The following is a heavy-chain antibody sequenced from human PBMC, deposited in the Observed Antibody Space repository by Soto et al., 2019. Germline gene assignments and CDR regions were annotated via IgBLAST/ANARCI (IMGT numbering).Heavy chain of an antibody. CDR1: GGSISSSTYY. V-gene: IGHV4-39*01. CDR2: VYYSGST. Sequence: SETLSLTCTVSGGSISSSTYYWCWIRQPPGKGLEWIGSVYYSGSTYYNPSLESRVTISVDTSNNQFSLKLSSVTAADTAVYYCARRDEGGYSYPYYFDYWGQGALVTVSS. CDR3: ARRDEGGYSYPYYFDY. D-gene: IGHD5-18*01. J-gene: IGHJ4*02.